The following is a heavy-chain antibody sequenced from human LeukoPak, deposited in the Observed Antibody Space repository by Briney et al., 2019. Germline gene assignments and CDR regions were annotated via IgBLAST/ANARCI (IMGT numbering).Heavy chain of an antibody. CDR3: AGDLYGYCSSTSCRTFDY. CDR1: GGTFSSYA. D-gene: IGHD2-2*01. J-gene: IGHJ4*02. CDR2: IIPIFGTA. V-gene: IGHV1-69*06. Sequence: GASVKVSCKASGGTFSSYAISWVRQAPGQGLEWMGRIIPIFGTANYAQKFQGRVTITADKSTSTAYMELSSLRSEDTAVYYCAGDLYGYCSSTSCRTFDYWGQGTLVTVSS.